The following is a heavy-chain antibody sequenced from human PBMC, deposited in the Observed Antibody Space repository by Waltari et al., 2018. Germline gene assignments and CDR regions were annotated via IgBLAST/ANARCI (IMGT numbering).Heavy chain of an antibody. Sequence: QVQLVQSGAEVKKPGASVKVSCKVSGYTLTELSMHWVRPAPGKGLEWMGGFDPEDGETIYAQKFQGRVTMTEDTSTDTAYMELSRLRSDDTAVYYCARDLGYYYGSGSYRGMDVWGQGTTVTVSS. CDR3: ARDLGYYYGSGSYRGMDV. D-gene: IGHD3-10*01. CDR2: FDPEDGET. CDR1: GYTLTELS. V-gene: IGHV1-24*01. J-gene: IGHJ6*02.